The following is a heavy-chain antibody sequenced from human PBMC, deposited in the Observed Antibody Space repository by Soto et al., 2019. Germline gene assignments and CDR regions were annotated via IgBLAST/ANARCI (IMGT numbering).Heavy chain of an antibody. CDR2: ISGSGGST. CDR3: AKASAPGGTYFPLWF. D-gene: IGHD1-26*01. J-gene: IGHJ4*02. CDR1: GFTFSSYG. Sequence: EVQLLESGGGLVQPGGSLRLSCAASGFTFSSYGMSWVRQAPGKGLEWVSSISGSGGSTYYADSVKGRFTISRDNSKNTLYLQMNSLRAEVTAVYYCAKASAPGGTYFPLWFWGQGTLVTVSS. V-gene: IGHV3-23*01.